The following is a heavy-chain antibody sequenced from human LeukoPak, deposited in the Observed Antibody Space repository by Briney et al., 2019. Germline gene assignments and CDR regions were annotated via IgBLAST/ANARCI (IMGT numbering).Heavy chain of an antibody. CDR1: GYTFTGYY. J-gene: IGHJ4*02. D-gene: IGHD3-3*01. CDR3: ARARTEYGVVRFDY. CDR2: INPNSGGT. Sequence: PGASVKVSCKASGYTFTGYYMHWVRQAPGQGLEWMGRINPNSGGTNYAQKFQGRVTMTRDTSISTAYMELSRLRSDDTAVYYCARARTEYGVVRFDYWGQGTLVTVSS. V-gene: IGHV1-2*06.